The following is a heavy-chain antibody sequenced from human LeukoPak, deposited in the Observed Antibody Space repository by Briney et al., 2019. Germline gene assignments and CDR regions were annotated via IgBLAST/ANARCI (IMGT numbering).Heavy chain of an antibody. V-gene: IGHV1-2*02. D-gene: IGHD3-22*01. Sequence: ASVKVSCKASGYTFTGYYMHWVRQAPGQGLEWMGWINPNSGGTNYAQKFQGRVTMTRDTSISTAYMELSRLRSDDTAVYYCASSVTMIVVGNDAFDIWGQGTMVTVSS. J-gene: IGHJ3*02. CDR2: INPNSGGT. CDR3: ASSVTMIVVGNDAFDI. CDR1: GYTFTGYY.